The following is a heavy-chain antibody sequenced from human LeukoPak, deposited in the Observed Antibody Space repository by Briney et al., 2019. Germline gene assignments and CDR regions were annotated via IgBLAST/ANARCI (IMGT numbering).Heavy chain of an antibody. CDR3: ARGSSSWSPFDY. D-gene: IGHD6-13*01. J-gene: IGHJ4*02. CDR2: INSDGSST. CDR1: GFTFSSYW. Sequence: GGSLRLSCAASGFTFSSYWMHWVRQAPGKGLVWVSRINSDGSSTSYADSVRGRFTISRDNAKNTLYLQMSSLRAEDTAVYYCARGSSSWSPFDYWGQGTLVTVSS. V-gene: IGHV3-74*01.